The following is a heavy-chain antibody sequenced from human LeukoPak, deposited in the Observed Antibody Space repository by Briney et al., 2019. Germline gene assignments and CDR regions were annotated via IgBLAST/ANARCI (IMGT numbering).Heavy chain of an antibody. J-gene: IGHJ4*02. Sequence: ASVKVSCKASGYTFTTYYMHWVRQAPGQGLEWMGVINPRSGSTSHAQKFQGRVTLTRDTSTSTAYMELSSLRSEDTAVYYCAQELERPPYYFDYWGQGTLVTVSS. V-gene: IGHV1-46*01. D-gene: IGHD1-1*01. CDR3: AQELERPPYYFDY. CDR2: INPRSGST. CDR1: GYTFTTYY.